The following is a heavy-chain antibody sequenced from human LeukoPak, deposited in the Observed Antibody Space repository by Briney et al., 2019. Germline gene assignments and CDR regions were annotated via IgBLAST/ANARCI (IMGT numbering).Heavy chain of an antibody. D-gene: IGHD6-13*01. CDR3: SRDAVYPRIHIAGAGTHFDY. J-gene: IGHJ4*02. CDR1: GGSFSGYY. V-gene: IGHV4-34*01. Sequence: NPSETLSLTCAVYGGSFSGYYWSWIRQPPGKGLEWVGEINHSGSTNYNPSLKKRGTIPLDTSKNQLPLKLISITGADTTVYYCSRDAVYPRIHIAGAGTHFDYWGQGTLVTVSS. CDR2: INHSGST.